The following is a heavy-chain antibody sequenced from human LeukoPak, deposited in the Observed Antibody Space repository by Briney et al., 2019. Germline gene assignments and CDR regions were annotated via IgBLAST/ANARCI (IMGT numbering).Heavy chain of an antibody. V-gene: IGHV3-23*01. CDR3: AKLAKYFYGSETYYFFEH. Sequence: GGSLRLSCAASGFTFSSYAMTWVRQAPGKGLEWVSSFSFNGESTYYADSAKGRFTISRDNAKNSLYLQMNSLRVEDTAVYYCAKLAKYFYGSETYYFFEHWGQGTPVTASS. CDR2: FSFNGEST. J-gene: IGHJ4*02. D-gene: IGHD3-10*01. CDR1: GFTFSSYA.